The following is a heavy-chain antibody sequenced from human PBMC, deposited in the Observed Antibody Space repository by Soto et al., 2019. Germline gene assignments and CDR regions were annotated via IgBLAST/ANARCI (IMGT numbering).Heavy chain of an antibody. J-gene: IGHJ6*03. CDR2: ISSSGSTI. Sequence: QVQLVESGGGLVKPGGSLRLSGAASGFTFSDYYMSWIRQAPGKGLDWVSYISSSGSTIYYADSVKGRFTISRDNAKNSLYLQMNSLRAEDTSVYYCARDLRYCSGGSCYRGSYYYYYMDVWGKGTTDTVSS. D-gene: IGHD2-15*01. CDR1: GFTFSDYY. CDR3: ARDLRYCSGGSCYRGSYYYYYMDV. V-gene: IGHV3-11*01.